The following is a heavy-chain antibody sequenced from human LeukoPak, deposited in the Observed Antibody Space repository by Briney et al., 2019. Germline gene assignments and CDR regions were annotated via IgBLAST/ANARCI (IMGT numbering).Heavy chain of an antibody. CDR1: GFTFSSYA. CDR2: INTNGGYA. V-gene: IGHV3-64*01. D-gene: IGHD3-10*01. J-gene: IGHJ4*02. CDR3: AKDGELWFGEFGPQVLYYLDY. Sequence: PGGSLRLSCAASGFTFSSYAMHWVRQAPGKGLEYVSAINTNGGYAYYANSVKGRFTISRDNSNNTLYLQMNSLRAEDTAIYYCAKDGELWFGEFGPQVLYYLDYWGQGTLVTVSS.